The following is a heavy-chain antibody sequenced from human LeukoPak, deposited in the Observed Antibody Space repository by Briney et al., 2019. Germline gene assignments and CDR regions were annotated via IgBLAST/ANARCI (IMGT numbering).Heavy chain of an antibody. J-gene: IGHJ4*02. CDR2: VSVYKGNT. CDR1: GYNFSNYG. D-gene: IGHD3-3*01. Sequence: ASVQVSCNASGYNFSNYGMSWVRRAPGQGREWMGWVSVYKGNTQYAQKFQDRVTITTDTSTSTVYMELRGLESDDTAVYYCARDRSVNDHWGQGTLVTVSS. CDR3: ARDRSVNDH. V-gene: IGHV1-18*01.